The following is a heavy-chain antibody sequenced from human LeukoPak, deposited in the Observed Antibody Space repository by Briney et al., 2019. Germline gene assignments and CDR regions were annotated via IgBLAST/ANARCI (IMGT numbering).Heavy chain of an antibody. CDR1: GFTFSDRS. V-gene: IGHV3-11*04. D-gene: IGHD6-19*01. J-gene: IGHJ4*02. CDR3: ARADTSGWDFDS. CDR2: INSGSDSI. Sequence: GGSLRLSCEASGFTFSDRSMNWLRQTPGKGLEWVSYINSGSDSIYYGDSVKGRFTISRDNAKKSVYLQMYSLRVEDTALYYCARADTSGWDFDSWGQGTLVTVSS.